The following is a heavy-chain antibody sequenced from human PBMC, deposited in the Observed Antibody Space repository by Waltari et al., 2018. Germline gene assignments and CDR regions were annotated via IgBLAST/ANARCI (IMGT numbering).Heavy chain of an antibody. V-gene: IGHV1-69-2*01. J-gene: IGHJ5*02. Sequence: EVQLVQSGAEVKKPGATVKISCKASGYTFTDYYMHWVQQAPGKGLEWMGRVEPEDGETINAEKFQGRVTITADTSTYTAYMELTSQRSEDTAVYYCATSPLRFLEWVNWFDPWGQGTLVTVSS. CDR1: GYTFTDYY. D-gene: IGHD3-3*01. CDR3: ATSPLRFLEWVNWFDP. CDR2: VEPEDGET.